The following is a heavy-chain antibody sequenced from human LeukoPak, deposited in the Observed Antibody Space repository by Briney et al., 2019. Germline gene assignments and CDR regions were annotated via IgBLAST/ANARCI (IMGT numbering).Heavy chain of an antibody. J-gene: IGHJ4*02. V-gene: IGHV5-51*01. CDR1: GYIFSNYW. Sequence: GESLKISCKGSGYIFSNYWIGWVRQMPGKGLEWMGIIFPADSDTRYNPSFQDQVTISADKSISTAYPQWSSLKASDTAMYYCARSLIPVSYWGQGTLVTVSS. CDR3: ARSLIPVSY. D-gene: IGHD3-16*01. CDR2: IFPADSDT.